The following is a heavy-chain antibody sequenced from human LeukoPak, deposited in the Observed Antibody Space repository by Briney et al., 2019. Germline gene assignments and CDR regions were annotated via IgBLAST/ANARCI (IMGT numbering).Heavy chain of an antibody. D-gene: IGHD6-13*01. CDR1: GGSISSSSYY. V-gene: IGHV4-61*05. J-gene: IGHJ5*02. CDR3: ARGGSTWYRGWFDP. CDR2: INHSGGT. Sequence: SETLSLTCTVSGGSISSSSYYWNLIRQPPGMGLEWIGEINHSGGTKYNPSLTSRVTILVDKSKNQFSLKMTSVTAADTAIYFCARGGSTWYRGWFDPWGQGDLVTVSS.